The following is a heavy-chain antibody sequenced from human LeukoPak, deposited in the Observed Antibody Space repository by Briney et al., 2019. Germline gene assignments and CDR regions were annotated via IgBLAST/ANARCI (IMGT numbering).Heavy chain of an antibody. D-gene: IGHD2-2*01. CDR3: ARGSGHCSSTSCYLNYGMDV. Sequence: GGSLRLSCAASGFTFSSYAMHWVRQAPGKGLEWVAAISYDGSNKYYADSVKGRFTISRDNSKNTLYLQMNSLRAEDTAVYYCARGSGHCSSTSCYLNYGMDVWGQGTTVTVSS. CDR2: ISYDGSNK. J-gene: IGHJ6*02. V-gene: IGHV3-30-3*01. CDR1: GFTFSSYA.